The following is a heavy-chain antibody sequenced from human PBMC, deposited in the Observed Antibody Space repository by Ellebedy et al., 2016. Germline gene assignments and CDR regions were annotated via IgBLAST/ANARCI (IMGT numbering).Heavy chain of an antibody. CDR2: ISTSSRVYT. J-gene: IGHJ4*02. D-gene: IGHD3-10*01. Sequence: GESLKISCVASGLSFGNFYMTWIRQAPGKGLEWVSFISTSSRVYTNYAESVKGRFTISRDDAKNSLYLDLQSLSVEDTAVYYCARELGGSGTYVDNWGQGTLVTVSS. CDR3: ARELGGSGTYVDN. CDR1: GLSFGNFY. V-gene: IGHV3-11*06.